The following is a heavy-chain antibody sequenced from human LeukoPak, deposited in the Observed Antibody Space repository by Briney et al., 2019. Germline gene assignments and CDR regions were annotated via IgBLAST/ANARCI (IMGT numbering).Heavy chain of an antibody. J-gene: IGHJ4*02. CDR3: ARGFGSGSYYKRPDY. Sequence: SETLSLTCAVYGGSFSGYYWSWIRQPPGKGLEWIGEINHSGSTNYNPSPKSRVTISVDTSKNQFSLKLSSVTAADTAVYYCARGFGSGSYYKRPDYWGQGTLVTVSS. CDR2: INHSGST. CDR1: GGSFSGYY. D-gene: IGHD3-10*01. V-gene: IGHV4-34*01.